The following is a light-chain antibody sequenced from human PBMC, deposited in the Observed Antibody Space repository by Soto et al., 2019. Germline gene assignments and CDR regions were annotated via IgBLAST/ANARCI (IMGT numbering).Light chain of an antibody. Sequence: QSVLTQPPSVSEAPRQRVTISCSGSSSNIGKNAVNWYQQFPGKAPKLLIYHDDLLPSGVSDRFSCSKSGTSASLAISGLQSEDEADYYCAAWDDSLNAGVFGGGTKLTVL. J-gene: IGLJ3*02. CDR1: SSNIGKNA. CDR3: AAWDDSLNAGV. V-gene: IGLV1-36*01. CDR2: HDD.